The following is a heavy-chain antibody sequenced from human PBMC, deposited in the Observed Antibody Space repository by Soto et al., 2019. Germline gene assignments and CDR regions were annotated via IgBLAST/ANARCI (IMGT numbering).Heavy chain of an antibody. CDR1: GGSISGYH. D-gene: IGHD3-22*01. CDR3: VRGSSGMAPDGFDI. CDR2: FYSSESI. Sequence: SSETLSLTCSVSGGSISGYHWNWIRQPAGKGLEWIGRFYSSESINYNPSLKSRVTMSVETSKNQFSLQMRSVSVADTAVYYCVRGSSGMAPDGFDIWGQGTMVTVSS. V-gene: IGHV4-4*07. J-gene: IGHJ3*02.